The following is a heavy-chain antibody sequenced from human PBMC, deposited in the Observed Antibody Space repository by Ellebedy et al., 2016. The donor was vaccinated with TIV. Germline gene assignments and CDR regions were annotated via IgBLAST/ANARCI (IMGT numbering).Heavy chain of an antibody. D-gene: IGHD3-10*01. CDR2: ISSSGNTI. CDR1: EFSLSGYS. Sequence: GESLKISCAASEFSLSGYSMNWVRPAPGKGLEWVSYISSSGNTIYYADSVKGRFTIFRDNARHSLYLQMNTLRDEDTAVYYCARYGFGEYRSYFFDQWGQGTLVTVSS. J-gene: IGHJ4*02. V-gene: IGHV3-48*02. CDR3: ARYGFGEYRSYFFDQ.